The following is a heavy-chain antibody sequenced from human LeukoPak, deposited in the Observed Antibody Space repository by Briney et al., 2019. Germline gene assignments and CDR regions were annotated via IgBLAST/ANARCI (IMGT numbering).Heavy chain of an antibody. Sequence: GGSLRLSCAASGFTFSSYWMHWVGQAPGKGLVWVSHINNDGSSTNYADSVKGRFTISRDNAKNTLYLQMNSLRTEDTAVYYCACYGIAPPHWGQGALVTVSS. J-gene: IGHJ4*02. V-gene: IGHV3-74*01. CDR1: GFTFSSYW. CDR3: ACYGIAPPH. CDR2: INNDGSST. D-gene: IGHD2-15*01.